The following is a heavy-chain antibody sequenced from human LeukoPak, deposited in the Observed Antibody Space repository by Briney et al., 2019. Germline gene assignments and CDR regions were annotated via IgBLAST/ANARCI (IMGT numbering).Heavy chain of an antibody. CDR1: GFTFNNYS. J-gene: IGHJ4*02. CDR2: ISNAGSTM. CDR3: ARDSTPTPKNFWSGYLPTPSF. Sequence: PGGSLRLSCAASGFTFNNYSMNWVRQAPGKGLEGVSYISNAGSTMYYADSVRGRFTISRDNDKKSLYMQMNSLRAEDTAVYYCARDSTPTPKNFWSGYLPTPSFWGRGTLVTVSS. V-gene: IGHV3-48*01. D-gene: IGHD3-3*01.